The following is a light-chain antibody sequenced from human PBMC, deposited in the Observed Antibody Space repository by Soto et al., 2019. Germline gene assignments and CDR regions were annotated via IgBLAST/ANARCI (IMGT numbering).Light chain of an antibody. V-gene: IGLV2-14*01. Sequence: QSVLTQPASVSGSPGQSITISCTGTSSDVGGYNYVSWYQQHPGKAPKVMIYEVSNRPSGVSYRFSGSKSGNTASLTISGLQAEDEADYYCCSYTSSSTLFVFGTGTKVTVL. CDR3: CSYTSSSTLFV. J-gene: IGLJ1*01. CDR2: EVS. CDR1: SSDVGGYNY.